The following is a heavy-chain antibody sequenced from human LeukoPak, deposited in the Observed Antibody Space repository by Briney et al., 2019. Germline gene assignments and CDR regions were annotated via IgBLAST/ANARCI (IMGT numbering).Heavy chain of an antibody. CDR1: GFTFTTYA. CDR3: ARDERQCSGGSCYPSDY. CDR2: ISSTSTFI. D-gene: IGHD2-15*01. J-gene: IGHJ4*02. V-gene: IGHV3-21*01. Sequence: NSGGSLRLSCAASGFTFTTYAMNWVRQAPGKGLEWVSSISSTSTFIYYADSVKGRFTISRDNAKNSLYLQMNSLRAEDTAVYYCARDERQCSGGSCYPSDYWGQGTLATVSS.